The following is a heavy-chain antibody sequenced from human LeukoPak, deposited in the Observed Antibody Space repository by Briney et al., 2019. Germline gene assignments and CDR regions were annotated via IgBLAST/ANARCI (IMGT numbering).Heavy chain of an antibody. CDR3: ARAPRQCSGGSCGAYYYGMDV. CDR1: GGSISSYY. Sequence: SETLSLTCTVSGGSISSYYWSWIRQPPGKGLEWIGYIYYSGSTNYNPSLKSRVTISVDTSKNQFSLKLSSVTAADTAVYYWARAPRQCSGGSCGAYYYGMDVWGQGTTVTVSS. D-gene: IGHD2-15*01. V-gene: IGHV4-59*01. CDR2: IYYSGST. J-gene: IGHJ6*02.